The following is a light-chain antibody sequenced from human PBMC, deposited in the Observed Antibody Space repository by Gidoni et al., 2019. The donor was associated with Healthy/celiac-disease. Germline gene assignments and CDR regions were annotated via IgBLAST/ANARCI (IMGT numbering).Light chain of an antibody. J-gene: IGLJ2*01. CDR1: SSDVGGYNY. CDR3: SSYTSSSTRV. CDR2: DVS. Sequence: QSALTQPASVSGSPGQSITISCTGTSSDVGGYNYVSWYQQHPGKAPTLMINDVSNRPSGVSNRFSGSKSGNTASLTISGLQAEDEADYYCSSYTSSSTRVFGGGTKLTVL. V-gene: IGLV2-14*01.